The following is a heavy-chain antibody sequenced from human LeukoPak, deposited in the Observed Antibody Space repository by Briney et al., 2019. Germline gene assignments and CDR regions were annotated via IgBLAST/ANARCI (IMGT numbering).Heavy chain of an antibody. Sequence: SETLSLTCTVSGGSISSGDYYWSWIRQPPGKGLEWIGYIYYSGSTYYNPSLKSRVTISVDTSKNQFSLKLSSVTAADTAVYYCAGVERYYYYYGMDVWGQGTTVTVSS. J-gene: IGHJ6*02. D-gene: IGHD5-24*01. V-gene: IGHV4-30-4*01. CDR1: GGSISSGDYY. CDR2: IYYSGST. CDR3: AGVERYYYYYGMDV.